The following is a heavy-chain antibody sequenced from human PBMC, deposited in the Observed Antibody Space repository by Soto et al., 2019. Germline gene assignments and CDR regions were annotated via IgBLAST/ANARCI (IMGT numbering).Heavy chain of an antibody. D-gene: IGHD3-10*01. CDR2: IYWDDDK. CDR1: GFSLTTRGPG. Sequence: SGPTLVNPTQTLTLTCTFSGFSLTTRGPGVGWIRQPPGKALEWLAVIYWDDDKRYSPSLKNRLTITKDTSKNQVVLTLTNMDPMDTASYYCAHTDYYGSWNVGYWGQGTLVPLSS. V-gene: IGHV2-5*02. J-gene: IGHJ4*02. CDR3: AHTDYYGSWNVGY.